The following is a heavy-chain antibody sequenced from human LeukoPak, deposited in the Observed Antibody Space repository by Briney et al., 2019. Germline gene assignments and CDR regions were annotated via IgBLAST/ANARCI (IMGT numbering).Heavy chain of an antibody. J-gene: IGHJ4*02. D-gene: IGHD3-10*01. Sequence: GGSLRLSCAASGFTFSSYAMSWVRQAPGKGLEWVSAISGSGGSTYYADSVKGLFTISRDNSKNTLYLQMNSLRAEDTAVYCCAKGRHYYGSGSFYWGQGTLVTVSS. V-gene: IGHV3-23*01. CDR2: ISGSGGST. CDR3: AKGRHYYGSGSFY. CDR1: GFTFSSYA.